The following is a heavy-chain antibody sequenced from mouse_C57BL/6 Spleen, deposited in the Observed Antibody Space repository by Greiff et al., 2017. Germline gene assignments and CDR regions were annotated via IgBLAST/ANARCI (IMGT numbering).Heavy chain of an antibody. CDR1: GYTFTSYT. D-gene: IGHD1-1*01. CDR3: ARSPLYGSSYGFDY. Sequence: VQLQQSGAELARPGASVKMSCKASGYTFTSYTMHWVKQRPGQGLEWIGYINPSSGYTKYNQKFKDKATLTADKSSSKAYMQLSSLTSEDSAVYYCARSPLYGSSYGFDYWGQGTTLTVSS. CDR2: INPSSGYT. V-gene: IGHV1-4*01. J-gene: IGHJ2*01.